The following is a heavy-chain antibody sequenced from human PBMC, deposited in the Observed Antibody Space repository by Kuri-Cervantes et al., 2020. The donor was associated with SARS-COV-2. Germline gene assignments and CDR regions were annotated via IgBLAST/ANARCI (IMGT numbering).Heavy chain of an antibody. CDR2: IYYSGST. CDR1: GGSISGYY. J-gene: IGHJ4*02. Sequence: SETLSLTCTVSGGSISGYYWSWIRQPPGKGLEWIGYIYYSGSTNNNPSLKSRVTISVDTSKNHFSLKLSSVTAADTAVYYCAREGLDVGGYSNWGQGTLVTVSS. D-gene: IGHD5-18*01. CDR3: AREGLDVGGYSN. V-gene: IGHV4-59*12.